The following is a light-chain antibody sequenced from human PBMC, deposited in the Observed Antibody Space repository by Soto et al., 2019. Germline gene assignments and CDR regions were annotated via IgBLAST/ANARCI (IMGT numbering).Light chain of an antibody. CDR2: KTP. Sequence: DIQMTQSPSTLSASVGDRVTITCRASQSISSWLAWYQQKPGKAPKLLIYKTPSLESGVPSRFSGSGSGTEFNLTISSLQPDDFATYCCQQYNSYPYTFGQGNKLEIK. CDR1: QSISSW. CDR3: QQYNSYPYT. J-gene: IGKJ2*01. V-gene: IGKV1-5*03.